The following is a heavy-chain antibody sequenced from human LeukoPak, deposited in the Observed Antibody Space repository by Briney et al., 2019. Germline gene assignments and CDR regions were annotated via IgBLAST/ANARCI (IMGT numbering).Heavy chain of an antibody. CDR1: GFTFTMSW. CDR2: IESDGTST. D-gene: IGHD6-13*01. J-gene: IGHJ3*01. Sequence: GGSLRLSCAASGFTFTMSWMHWFGQAPGKGLVCVSRIESDGTSTTYADSVKGRFTISRDNAKNTLYLQMNSLRAEDTAVYYCARDQYSSTWYRGAFDVWGQGTMVSVSS. CDR3: ARDQYSSTWYRGAFDV. V-gene: IGHV3-74*01.